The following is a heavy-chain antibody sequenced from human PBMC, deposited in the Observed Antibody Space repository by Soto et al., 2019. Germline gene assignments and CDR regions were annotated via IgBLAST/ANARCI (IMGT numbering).Heavy chain of an antibody. CDR1: GYTFTSYG. D-gene: IGHD3-9*01. CDR3: ARLTMAYYDILTGYPYFDY. CDR2: ISAYNGNT. V-gene: IGHV1-18*01. Sequence: ASVKVSCKASGYTFTSYGISWVRQAPGQGLDWMGWISAYNGNTNYAQKLQGRVTMTTDTSTSTAYMELRSLRSDDTAVYYCARLTMAYYDILTGYPYFDYWGQGTLVTVSS. J-gene: IGHJ4*02.